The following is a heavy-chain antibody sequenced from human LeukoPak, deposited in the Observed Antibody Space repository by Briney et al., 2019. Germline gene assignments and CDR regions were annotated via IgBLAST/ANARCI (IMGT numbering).Heavy chain of an antibody. J-gene: IGHJ5*02. CDR2: INPNSGGT. V-gene: IGHV1-2*02. Sequence: ASVKVSCKASGYTFTGYFMHWVRQAPGQGLEWMGWINPNSGGTNYVQKFQGRVTMTRDTSRRTAYMELNSLRFDDTAVYYCARWEASPSRGWFSPWGQGTLVTVSS. CDR3: ARWEASPSRGWFSP. CDR1: GYTFTGYF. D-gene: IGHD2-2*01.